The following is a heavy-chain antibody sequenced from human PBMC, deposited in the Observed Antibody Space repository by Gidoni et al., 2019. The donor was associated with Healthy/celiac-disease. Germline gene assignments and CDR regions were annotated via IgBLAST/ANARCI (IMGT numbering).Heavy chain of an antibody. Sequence: QLQLQESGPGLVKPSETLSLTCPVSGCSISSSIYYWGWIRQPPGKGLEWIGSIYYRGSTYYNPSLKSRVTISVDTSKNQFSLKLSSVTAADTAVYYCARVTGAYGGGDCHLYYFDYWGQGTLVTVSS. CDR3: ARVTGAYGGGDCHLYYFDY. D-gene: IGHD2-21*01. V-gene: IGHV4-39*01. CDR2: IYYRGST. J-gene: IGHJ4*02. CDR1: GCSISSSIYY.